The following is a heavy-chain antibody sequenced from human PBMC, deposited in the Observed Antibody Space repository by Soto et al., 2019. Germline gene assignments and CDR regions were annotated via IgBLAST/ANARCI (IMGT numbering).Heavy chain of an antibody. D-gene: IGHD3-9*01. V-gene: IGHV1-69*13. CDR1: GGTFSSYA. CDR2: IIPIFGTA. CDR3: AREASSRLRYFDWSSNWFDP. Sequence: SVKVSCKASGGTFSSYAISWVRQAPGQGLEWMGGIIPIFGTANYAQKFQGRVTITADESTSTAYMELSSLRSEDTAVYYCAREASSRLRYFDWSSNWFDPWGQGTLVTVSS. J-gene: IGHJ5*02.